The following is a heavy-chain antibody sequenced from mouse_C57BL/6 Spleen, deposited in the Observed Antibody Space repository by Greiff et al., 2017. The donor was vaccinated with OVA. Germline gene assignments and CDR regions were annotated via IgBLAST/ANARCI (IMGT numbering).Heavy chain of an antibody. Sequence: DVKLVESGGGLVKPGGSLKLSCAASGFTFSDYGMHWVRQAPEKGLEWVAYISSGSSTINYADTVKGRFTISRDNAKNTLFLQMTSLRSEDTAMDYCARTRYYSNSLCYFDDWGQGTTLTVSS. CDR3: ARTRYYSNSLCYFDD. J-gene: IGHJ2*01. CDR2: ISSGSSTI. V-gene: IGHV5-17*01. D-gene: IGHD2-5*01. CDR1: GFTFSDYG.